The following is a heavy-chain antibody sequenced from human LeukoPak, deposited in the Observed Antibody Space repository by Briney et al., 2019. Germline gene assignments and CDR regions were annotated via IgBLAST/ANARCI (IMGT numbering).Heavy chain of an antibody. CDR3: ARDLSGRYEFDY. V-gene: IGHV1-2*02. D-gene: IGHD1-26*01. CDR1: GYTFTDYY. CDR2: INPNSGGT. J-gene: IGHJ4*02. Sequence: ASVKVFCKASGYTFTDYYTHWVRQAPGQGLEWMGWINPNSGGTNYAQKFQGRVTMSRDTSISTAYMELSRLRSDDTAVYYCARDLSGRYEFDYWGQGTLVTVSS.